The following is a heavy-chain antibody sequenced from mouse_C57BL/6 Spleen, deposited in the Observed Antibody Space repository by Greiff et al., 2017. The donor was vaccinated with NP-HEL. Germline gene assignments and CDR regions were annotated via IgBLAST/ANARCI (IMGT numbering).Heavy chain of an antibody. Sequence: EVQLQESGPGLVKPSQSLSLTCSVTGYSITSGYYWNWIRQFPGNKLEWMGYISYDGSNNYNPSLKNRISITRDTSKNQFFLKLNSVTTEDTATYYCARASHYYGWYFDVWGTGTTVTVSS. CDR2: ISYDGSN. CDR1: GYSITSGYY. CDR3: ARASHYYGWYFDV. V-gene: IGHV3-6*01. D-gene: IGHD1-2*01. J-gene: IGHJ1*03.